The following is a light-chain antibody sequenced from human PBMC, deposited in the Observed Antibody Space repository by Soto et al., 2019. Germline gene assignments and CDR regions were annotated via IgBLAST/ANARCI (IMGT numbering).Light chain of an antibody. J-gene: IGKJ2*01. CDR2: GAS. CDR1: QSVSSDY. CDR3: QQYGGVPYT. Sequence: EIVLTQSPGTLSLSPGERATLSCRASQSVSSDYLGWYQQKPGQAPRLLIYGASRRATDIPGRFSGSGSGTDFTLTISRLDPEDFAVYYCQQYGGVPYTFGQGTKLEIK. V-gene: IGKV3-20*01.